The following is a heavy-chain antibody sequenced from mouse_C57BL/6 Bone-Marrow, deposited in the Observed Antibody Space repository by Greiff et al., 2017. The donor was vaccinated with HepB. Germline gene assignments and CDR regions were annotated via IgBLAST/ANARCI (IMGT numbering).Heavy chain of an antibody. CDR2: IYPGSGNT. D-gene: IGHD1-1*01. CDR3: AREERVVARGYFDV. CDR1: GYTFTDYY. Sequence: QVQLQQSGAELVRPGASVKLSCKASGYTFTDYYINWVKQRPGQGLEWIARIYPGSGNTYSNETFKGKATLTAEKSSSTAYMKLSSLTSEDSAVYFCAREERVVARGYFDVWGTGTTVTVSS. J-gene: IGHJ1*03. V-gene: IGHV1-76*01.